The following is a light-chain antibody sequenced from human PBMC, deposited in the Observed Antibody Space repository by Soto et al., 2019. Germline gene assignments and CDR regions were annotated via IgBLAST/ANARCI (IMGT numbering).Light chain of an antibody. CDR2: EVT. Sequence: QSVLTQPASVSGSPGQSISISCTGTSRDVGGYNYVSWYQQHPGKAPKLLIYEVTNRPSGVSNRFSGSKSGNTASLTISGLQAEDEADYYCYSYTHNNTPVFGGGTKLTVL. J-gene: IGLJ3*02. CDR1: SRDVGGYNY. CDR3: YSYTHNNTPV. V-gene: IGLV2-14*01.